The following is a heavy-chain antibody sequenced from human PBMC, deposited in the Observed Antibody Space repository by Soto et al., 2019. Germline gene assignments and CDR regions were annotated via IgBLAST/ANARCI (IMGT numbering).Heavy chain of an antibody. Sequence: PGGSLRLSCAASGFTFSDYWMTWVRQAPGKGLEWVANIKQDGSEKYYVDSVKGRFTISRDDAKTSLYLQMNSLRAEDTAMYYCARYMWLQPGAVTVWGQGTTVTVSS. CDR2: IKQDGSEK. D-gene: IGHD5-18*01. J-gene: IGHJ6*02. CDR3: ARYMWLQPGAVTV. V-gene: IGHV3-7*03. CDR1: GFTFSDYW.